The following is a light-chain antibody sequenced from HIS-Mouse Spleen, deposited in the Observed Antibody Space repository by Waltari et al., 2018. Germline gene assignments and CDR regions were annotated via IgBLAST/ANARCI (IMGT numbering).Light chain of an antibody. Sequence: QSVLTQPPSASGTPGQRVTISCSGSSSNIGSNYVYWYQQLPGTAPKPLIHRNNQRPSGVPDRFSGSKSCTSASLAISGLRSEDEADYYCAAWDDSLSGPVFGGGTKLTVL. V-gene: IGLV1-47*01. J-gene: IGLJ3*02. CDR2: RNN. CDR1: SSNIGSNY. CDR3: AAWDDSLSGPV.